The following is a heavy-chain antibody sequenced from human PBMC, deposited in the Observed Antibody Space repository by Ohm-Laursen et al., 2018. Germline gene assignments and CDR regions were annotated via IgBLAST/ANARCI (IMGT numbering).Heavy chain of an antibody. J-gene: IGHJ5*02. CDR3: VRAPTTVVTPRWFDP. D-gene: IGHD4-23*01. V-gene: IGHV1-8*01. CDR2: MNPKSGNT. Sequence: ASVKVSCKASGYTFMSYDINWVRQATGQGLEWMGWMNPKSGNTGYAQKFQGRVTMTRNTSISAAYMELSSLRSEDTAVYYCVRAPTTVVTPRWFDPWGQGTLVTVSS. CDR1: GYTFMSYD.